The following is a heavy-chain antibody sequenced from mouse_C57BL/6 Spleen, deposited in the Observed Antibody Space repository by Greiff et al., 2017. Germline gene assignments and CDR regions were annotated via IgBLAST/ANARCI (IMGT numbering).Heavy chain of an antibody. CDR3: ARDGSTMDY. V-gene: IGHV1-64*01. CDR2: IHPNSGST. J-gene: IGHJ4*01. CDR1: GYTFTSYW. Sequence: QVQLQQSGAELVKPGASVKLSCKASGYTFTSYWMHWVKQRPGQGLEWIGMIHPNSGSTNYNEKFKSKATLTVDQSSSTAYMQLSSLTSEDSAVYYCARDGSTMDYWGQGTSVTVSS. D-gene: IGHD1-1*01.